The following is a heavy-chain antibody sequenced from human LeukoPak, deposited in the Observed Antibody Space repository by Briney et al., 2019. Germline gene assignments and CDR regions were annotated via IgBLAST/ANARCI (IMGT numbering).Heavy chain of an antibody. Sequence: GGSLRLSCAASGFTFSSYWMSWVRQAPGKGLEWVANIKETGSEKNYLDSVKGRFTISRDNAKNSLHLQMDSLRAEDTALYYCAREGVPYVPGGDYWGQGTLVTVSS. V-gene: IGHV3-7*01. D-gene: IGHD3-10*02. CDR2: IKETGSEK. CDR3: AREGVPYVPGGDY. J-gene: IGHJ4*02. CDR1: GFTFSSYW.